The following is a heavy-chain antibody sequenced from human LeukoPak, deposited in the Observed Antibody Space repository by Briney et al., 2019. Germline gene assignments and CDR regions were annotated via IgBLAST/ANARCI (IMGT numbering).Heavy chain of an antibody. V-gene: IGHV1-18*04. D-gene: IGHD3-22*01. CDR1: GYTFNNYY. CDR3: ARGLYYYDSRGLDY. CDR2: VSAYNGKT. Sequence: ASVKVSCKASGYTFNNYYMHWVRQAPGQGLEWMGWVSAYNGKTNFAQMVQGRVTMTTDTSTTTAYMELRGLRSDDTAVYYCARGLYYYDSRGLDYWGQGTLVTVSS. J-gene: IGHJ4*02.